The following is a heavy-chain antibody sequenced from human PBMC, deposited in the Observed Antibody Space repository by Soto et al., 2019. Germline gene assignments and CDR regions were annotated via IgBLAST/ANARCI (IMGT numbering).Heavy chain of an antibody. CDR3: AKHLRIAVAGRELNWFDP. Sequence: PGGSLRLSCAASGFTFSSYAMSWVRQAPGKGLEWVSAISGSGGSTYYADSVKGRFTISRDNSKNTLYLQMNSLRAEDTAVYYCAKHLRIAVAGRELNWFDPWGQGTLVTVSS. D-gene: IGHD6-19*01. CDR2: ISGSGGST. V-gene: IGHV3-23*01. CDR1: GFTFSSYA. J-gene: IGHJ5*02.